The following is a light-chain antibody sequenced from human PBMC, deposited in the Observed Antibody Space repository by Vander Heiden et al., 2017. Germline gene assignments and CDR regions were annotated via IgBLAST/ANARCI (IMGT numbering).Light chain of an antibody. V-gene: IGKV3-11*01. J-gene: IGKJ4*01. CDR1: QSVSSY. CDR3: QQRSNWPLT. Sequence: IVFTQSPATLSVSAGERATLSCRASQSVSSYLAWYQQKPGQAPRLLIYDASNRATGIPARFSGSGSGTDFTLTISSLEPEDFAVYYCQQRSNWPLTFGGGTKVEIK. CDR2: DAS.